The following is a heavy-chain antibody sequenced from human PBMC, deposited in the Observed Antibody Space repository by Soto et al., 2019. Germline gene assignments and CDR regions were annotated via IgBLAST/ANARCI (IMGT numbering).Heavy chain of an antibody. V-gene: IGHV4-34*01. CDR1: GGSFSGYY. CDR2: INHSGST. CDR3: ARDRVGSSSWFDP. J-gene: IGHJ5*02. D-gene: IGHD1-26*01. Sequence: KASETLSLTCAVYGGSFSGYYWGWIRQPPGKGLEWIGEINHSGSTNYNPSLKSRVTISVDTSKNQFSLKLSSVTAADTAVYYCARDRVGSSSWFDPWGQGTLVTVSS.